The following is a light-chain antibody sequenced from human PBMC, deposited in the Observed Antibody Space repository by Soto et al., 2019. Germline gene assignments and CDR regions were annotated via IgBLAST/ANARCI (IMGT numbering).Light chain of an antibody. CDR3: LQDDDSPFT. CDR2: AAS. Sequence: AIQVTQSPSSLSASVGDRVTITCRASQDIRNELSWYQQKTGKAPKLLIFAASNLPSGVPSRFRGSGSGTDCTLTISRLQPEDFATYFCLQDDDSPFTFGGGTKVDIK. V-gene: IGKV1-6*01. J-gene: IGKJ4*01. CDR1: QDIRNE.